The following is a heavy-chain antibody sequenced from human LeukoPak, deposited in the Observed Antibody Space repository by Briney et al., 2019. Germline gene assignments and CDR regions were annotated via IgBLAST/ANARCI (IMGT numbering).Heavy chain of an antibody. CDR1: GLTFHNTW. J-gene: IGHJ3*01. Sequence: GGSLKLSCAASGLTFHNTWMHWIRQAPGEGLVWVSRIINDGITTTYADSVTGRFTISRDNAKKTLYLQMNSLRADDTAVYYCAADGEYAFLVWGQRKMVTVSS. CDR2: IINDGITT. V-gene: IGHV3-74*01. CDR3: AADGEYAFLV.